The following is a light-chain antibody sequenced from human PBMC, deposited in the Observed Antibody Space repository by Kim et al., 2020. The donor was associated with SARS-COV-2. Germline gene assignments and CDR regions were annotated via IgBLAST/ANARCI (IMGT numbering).Light chain of an antibody. CDR3: QQYDNVPWT. Sequence: DIQMTQSPSSLSASVGDGVTITCQASQGITNYLNWFQQKPGKAPKLLIYDASTLETGVPSRFSGSGSGTHFTFTISGLQPEDVGTYYCQQYDNVPWTFGQGTSVDIK. CDR1: QGITNY. V-gene: IGKV1-33*01. J-gene: IGKJ1*01. CDR2: DAS.